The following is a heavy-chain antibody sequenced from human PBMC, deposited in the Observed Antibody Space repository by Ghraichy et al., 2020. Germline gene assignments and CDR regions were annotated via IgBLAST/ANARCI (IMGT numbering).Heavy chain of an antibody. CDR3: ARDRAVDYFDY. J-gene: IGHJ4*02. D-gene: IGHD4-23*01. CDR2: LWYDGSKQ. Sequence: GGSLRLSCAASGFTFSSYGFHWVRQAPGKGLEWVAVLWYDGSKQYYTDSVKGRFTISRDNSRNTLYLQMNSLRAEDTAVYYCARDRAVDYFDYWGQGTLVTVSS. CDR1: GFTFSSYG. V-gene: IGHV3-33*01.